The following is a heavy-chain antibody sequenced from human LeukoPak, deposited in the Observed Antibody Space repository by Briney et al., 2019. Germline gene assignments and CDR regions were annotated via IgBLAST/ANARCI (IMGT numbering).Heavy chain of an antibody. CDR3: ARDRDFWSGYYYFDY. J-gene: IGHJ4*02. Sequence: GGSLRLSCAASGFTFSSYWMRWVRQGPGKGLEWVANVKQDGSEKYYVDSVKGRFTISRDNAKNSVYLQMKSLRAEDTAVYYCARDRDFWSGYYYFDYWGQGTLVTVSS. CDR2: VKQDGSEK. D-gene: IGHD3-3*01. CDR1: GFTFSSYW. V-gene: IGHV3-7*01.